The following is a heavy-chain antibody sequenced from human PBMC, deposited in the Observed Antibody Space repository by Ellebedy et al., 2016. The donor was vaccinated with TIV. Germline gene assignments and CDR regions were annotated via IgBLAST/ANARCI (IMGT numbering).Heavy chain of an antibody. CDR3: AGNEGTYYYFHGIDV. Sequence: GGSLRLSXAASGFTFSSYAMHWVRQAPGKGLEWVAVISYDGSNKYYADSVKGRFTISRDNARNSLYLQMSSLRAEDTAVYYCAGNEGTYYYFHGIDVWGQGTTVTVSS. V-gene: IGHV3-30-3*01. CDR1: GFTFSSYA. J-gene: IGHJ6*02. CDR2: ISYDGSNK.